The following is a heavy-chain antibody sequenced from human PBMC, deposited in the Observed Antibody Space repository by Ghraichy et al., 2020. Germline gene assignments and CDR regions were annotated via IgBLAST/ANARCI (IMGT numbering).Heavy chain of an antibody. D-gene: IGHD3-22*01. Sequence: SETLSLTCAVSGGSINSGSFSWSWIRQPPGKGLEWIGYIYHSGTTYYNPSLKSRVTISLDDSKNQFSLRLNSVTAADTAVYYCARAPYDDDGFYDDGFDIWGQGTMFTVSS. CDR3: ARAPYDDDGFYDDGFDI. CDR1: GGSINSGSFS. V-gene: IGHV4-30-2*01. J-gene: IGHJ3*02. CDR2: IYHSGTT.